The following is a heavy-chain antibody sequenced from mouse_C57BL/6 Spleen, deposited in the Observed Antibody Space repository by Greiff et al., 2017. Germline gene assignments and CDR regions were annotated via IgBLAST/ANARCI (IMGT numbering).Heavy chain of an antibody. D-gene: IGHD1-1*01. CDR2: IYPNGGGT. V-gene: IGHV1-72*01. CDR3: ARGNGRNPDY. CDR1: GYTFTSYW. Sequence: QVQLQQPGAELVKPGASVKLSCKASGYTFTSYWMHWVKQRPGRGLEWIGRIYPNGGGTKYNEKFKSKATLTVDKSSSTAYMQLSSLTAEDAAGYYCARGNGRNPDYWGQGTTLTVSS. J-gene: IGHJ2*01.